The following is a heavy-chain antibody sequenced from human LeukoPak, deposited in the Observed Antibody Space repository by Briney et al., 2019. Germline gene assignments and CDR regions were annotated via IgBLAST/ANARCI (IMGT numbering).Heavy chain of an antibody. J-gene: IGHJ4*02. Sequence: ASVKVSCKASGGTFSSYAISWVRQAPGQGLEWMGGIIPIFGTANYAQKFQGRVTITADESTSTAYMELSSLRAEDTAVYYCAKLGILSSSVWGQGTLVTVSS. CDR3: AKLGILSSSV. V-gene: IGHV1-69*13. D-gene: IGHD7-27*01. CDR1: GGTFSSYA. CDR2: IIPIFGTA.